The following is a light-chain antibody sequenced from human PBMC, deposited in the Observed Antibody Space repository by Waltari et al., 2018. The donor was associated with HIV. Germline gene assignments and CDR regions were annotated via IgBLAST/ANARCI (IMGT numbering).Light chain of an antibody. J-gene: IGLJ3*02. CDR3: ASFTGDDTLL. CDR1: DSDFGLYHF. Sequence: SAVTQPASVSGLPGQSITISCTGGDSDFGLYHFVSWYQQHPGRVPRHILYDVDSGAPGIADRCSGSRSGPTAYLNISGLRAEDEADYYCASFTGDDTLLFGGGTKVTVL. V-gene: IGLV2-14*03. CDR2: DVD.